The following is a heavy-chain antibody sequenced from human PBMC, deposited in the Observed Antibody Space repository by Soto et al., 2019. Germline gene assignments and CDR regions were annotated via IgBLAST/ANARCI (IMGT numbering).Heavy chain of an antibody. J-gene: IGHJ5*02. Sequence: EVQLVESGGGLVQPGGSLRLSCAASGFTFSSYSMNWVRQAPGKGLERVSYISSSSSTIYYADSVNGRFTISRDNAKNSLYLQMNSLRAEDTAVYYCAREYCSSTSCLNWFDPWGQGTLVTVSS. CDR3: AREYCSSTSCLNWFDP. CDR1: GFTFSSYS. D-gene: IGHD2-2*01. V-gene: IGHV3-48*01. CDR2: ISSSSSTI.